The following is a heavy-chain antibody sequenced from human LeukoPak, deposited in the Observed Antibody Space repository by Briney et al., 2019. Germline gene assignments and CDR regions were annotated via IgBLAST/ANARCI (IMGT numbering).Heavy chain of an antibody. D-gene: IGHD3-22*01. V-gene: IGHV3-48*03. Sequence: GGSLRLSCAASGFTFRSYEMNWVRQAPGKGLEWVSYISSSGSTIYYADSVKGRFTISRDNAKNTLYLQMNSLRAEDTAVYYCARGSRGGTSGYLGYWGQGTLVTVSS. CDR2: ISSSGSTI. CDR1: GFTFRSYE. J-gene: IGHJ4*02. CDR3: ARGSRGGTSGYLGY.